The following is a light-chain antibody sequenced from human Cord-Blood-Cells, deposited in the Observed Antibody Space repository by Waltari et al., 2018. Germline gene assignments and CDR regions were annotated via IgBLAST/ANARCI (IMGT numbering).Light chain of an antibody. CDR3: QQYYSYLYT. Sequence: AIRITQSPSSLSASTGDRVTITCRASQGISSYLAWDQQKPGKAPKLLIYAASTLQSGVPSRFSGSGSGTDFTLTISCLQSEDFATYNCQQYYSYLYTFGQGTKLEIK. CDR2: AAS. J-gene: IGKJ2*01. V-gene: IGKV1-8*01. CDR1: QGISSY.